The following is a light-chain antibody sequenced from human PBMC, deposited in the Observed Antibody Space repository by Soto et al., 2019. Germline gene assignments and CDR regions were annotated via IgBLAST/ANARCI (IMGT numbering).Light chain of an antibody. CDR2: KAS. CDR1: QTISSW. J-gene: IGKJ1*01. Sequence: DLQITQPPSTLPASVGDRVTITCLGSQTISSWFAWYQKNREKAPKLLNYKASTLKSGLPSRFSGSGSRKEFTLTISSLQPDDFANYCCQHYNSYSEAFGQGTKVDI. V-gene: IGKV1-5*03. CDR3: QHYNSYSEA.